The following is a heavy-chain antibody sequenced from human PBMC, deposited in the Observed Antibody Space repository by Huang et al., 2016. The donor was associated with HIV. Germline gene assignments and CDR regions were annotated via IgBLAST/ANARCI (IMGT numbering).Heavy chain of an antibody. CDR1: GYAFTSYG. CDR3: ARDRLRTEDY. V-gene: IGHV1-18*01. J-gene: IGHJ4*02. Sequence: QVQLVQSGVEVKKPGASVNVSCKTSGYAFTSYGISWVRQAPGQGREWVGWINAYDGDTNYAEKVQGRATMSIDTATSTAYMELRRLRSDDTAVYYCARDRLRTEDYWGQGTLVTVSS. CDR2: INAYDGDT. D-gene: IGHD3-16*01.